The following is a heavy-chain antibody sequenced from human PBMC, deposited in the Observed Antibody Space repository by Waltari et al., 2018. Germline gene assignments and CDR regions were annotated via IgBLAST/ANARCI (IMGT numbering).Heavy chain of an antibody. CDR2: IWYDGSNK. CDR1: GFTFSSYG. V-gene: IGHV3-33*01. D-gene: IGHD3-22*01. J-gene: IGHJ3*02. Sequence: QVQLVESGGGVVQPGRSLRLSCAASGFTFSSYGMHWVRQAPGKGLEWVAVIWYDGSNKYYADSVKGRFTISRDNSKNTLYLQMNSLRSDDTAVYYCARIVVVNTVDAFDIWGQGTMVTVSS. CDR3: ARIVVVNTVDAFDI.